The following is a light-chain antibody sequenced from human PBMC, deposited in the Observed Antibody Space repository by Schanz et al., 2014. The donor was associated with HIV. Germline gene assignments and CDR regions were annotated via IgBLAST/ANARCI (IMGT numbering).Light chain of an antibody. J-gene: IGKJ4*01. CDR1: QSVSDSY. CDR2: GAS. CDR3: QQSGDSGGT. Sequence: EFVLTQSPGTLSLSPGDRATLSCRASQSVSDSYLAWYQQKPGQAPRLLIYGASTRATGIPDRFSGSGSGTDFTLTISRLEPEDFAVYYCQQSGDSGGTFGGGTKVDMK. V-gene: IGKV3-20*01.